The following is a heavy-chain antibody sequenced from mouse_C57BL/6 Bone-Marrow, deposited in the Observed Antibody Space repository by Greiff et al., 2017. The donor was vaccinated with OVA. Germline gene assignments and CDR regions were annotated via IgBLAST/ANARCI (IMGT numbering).Heavy chain of an antibody. CDR3: ARQLRLWFAY. CDR2: IWSGGST. D-gene: IGHD3-2*02. Sequence: QVQLQQSGPGLVQPSQSLSITCTVSGFSLTSYGVHWVRQSPGKGLEWLGVIWSGGSTDYNAAFISRLSISKDNSKSQVFFKMNSLQADDTAIYYCARQLRLWFAYWGQGTLVTVSA. J-gene: IGHJ3*01. CDR1: GFSLTSYG. V-gene: IGHV2-2*01.